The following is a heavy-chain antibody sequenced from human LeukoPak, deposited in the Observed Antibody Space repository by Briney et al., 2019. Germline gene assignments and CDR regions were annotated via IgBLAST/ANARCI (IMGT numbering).Heavy chain of an antibody. D-gene: IGHD3-10*01. V-gene: IGHV3-30*02. CDR3: ARDGYFYASGTYFYVSGPAAPDY. CDR2: IRFNGAFT. J-gene: IGHJ4*02. Sequence: GGSLRLSCAAAGFSFSSHGMYWVRQAPGKGLEWLAFIRFNGAFTYYGDSVKGRFTITRDNPKNTLYLQMNSLRPEDTAVYYCARDGYFYASGTYFYVSGPAAPDYWGQGTLVTVSS. CDR1: GFSFSSHG.